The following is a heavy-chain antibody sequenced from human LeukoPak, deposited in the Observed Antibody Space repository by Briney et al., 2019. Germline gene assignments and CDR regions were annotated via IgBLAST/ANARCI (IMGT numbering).Heavy chain of an antibody. CDR2: ISAYNGNT. Sequence: ASVKVSCKASGYTFTSYGISWVRQAPGQGLEWMGWISAYNGNTNYAQKFQGRVTMTRDTSISTAYMELSRLRSDDTAVYYCASISSVVVRGVIHDYWGQGTLVTVSS. CDR3: ASISSVVVRGVIHDY. J-gene: IGHJ4*02. D-gene: IGHD3-10*01. V-gene: IGHV1-18*01. CDR1: GYTFTSYG.